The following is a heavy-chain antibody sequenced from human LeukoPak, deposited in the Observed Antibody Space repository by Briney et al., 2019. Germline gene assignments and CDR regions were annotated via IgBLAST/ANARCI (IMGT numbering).Heavy chain of an antibody. CDR1: GGSFSGYY. J-gene: IGHJ4*02. CDR2: INHSGST. V-gene: IGHV4-34*01. Sequence: SETLSLTCAVYGGSFSGYYWSWIRQPPGKGLEWIGEINHSGSTNYNPSLKSRVTISVDTSKNQFSLKLSSVTAADTAVYYCARGPVRCSSTSCYVVGGYSYGLAPYYYDYWGQGTLVTVSS. D-gene: IGHD2-2*01. CDR3: ARGPVRCSSTSCYVVGGYSYGLAPYYYDY.